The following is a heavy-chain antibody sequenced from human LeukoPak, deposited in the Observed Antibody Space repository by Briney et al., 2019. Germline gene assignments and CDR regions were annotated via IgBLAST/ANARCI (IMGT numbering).Heavy chain of an antibody. D-gene: IGHD6-13*01. J-gene: IGHJ4*02. CDR1: GYTFTGYY. CDR3: ARELAAASGDY. CDR2: INPNSGGT. Sequence: ASVKVSCKASGYTFTGYYMYWVRQAPGQGLEWMGWINPNSGGTNHAQKFQGRVTMTRDTSINTAYMELSRLRSDDTAVYYCARELAAASGDYWGQGTLVTVSS. V-gene: IGHV1-2*02.